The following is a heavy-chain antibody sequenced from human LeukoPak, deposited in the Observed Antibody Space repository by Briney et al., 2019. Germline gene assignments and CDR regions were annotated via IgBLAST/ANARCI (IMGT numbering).Heavy chain of an antibody. CDR1: GDTFGTFS. J-gene: IGHJ4*02. Sequence: GASEKVSCKASGDTFGTFSFNWVRQAPSEGLEWLGGLTPLAGTPNYAQKFQGRLIISADKSTSTVYMELSRLTSEDTAVYFCAKFWSGYYTDWGQGTLVSVSS. CDR2: LTPLAGTP. CDR3: AKFWSGYYTD. V-gene: IGHV1-69*06. D-gene: IGHD3-3*01.